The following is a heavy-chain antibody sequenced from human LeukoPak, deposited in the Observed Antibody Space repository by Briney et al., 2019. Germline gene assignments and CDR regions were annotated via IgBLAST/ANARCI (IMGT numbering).Heavy chain of an antibody. CDR1: GASISSGGYS. V-gene: IGHV4-30-2*01. D-gene: IGHD3-10*01. CDR2: IYHSGST. J-gene: IGHJ6*02. Sequence: SETLSLTCAVSGASISSGGYSWSWIRQPPGKGLEWIGYIYHSGSTYYNPSLKGRVTISLDRSKNQFSLNLSSVTAADTAVYFCARYNRDSGGYGMDVWGQGTTVTVSS. CDR3: ARYNRDSGGYGMDV.